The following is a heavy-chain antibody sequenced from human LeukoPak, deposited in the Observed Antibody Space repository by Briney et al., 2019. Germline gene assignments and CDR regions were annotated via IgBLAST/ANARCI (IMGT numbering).Heavy chain of an antibody. CDR1: GFTFSSFA. V-gene: IGHV3-64*01. CDR3: ARQVAAAAYFDY. Sequence: VGPLRLSCTASGFTFSSFAVHWVRQAPGKGLEYVSAISSNGGGTYYANSVKGRFTISRDNSKNTLYLQMGSLRAEDMAVYYCARQVAAAAYFDYWGQGTLVTVSS. CDR2: ISSNGGGT. J-gene: IGHJ4*02. D-gene: IGHD6-13*01.